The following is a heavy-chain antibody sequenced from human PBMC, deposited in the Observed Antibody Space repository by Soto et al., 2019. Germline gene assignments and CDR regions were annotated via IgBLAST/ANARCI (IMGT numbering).Heavy chain of an antibody. D-gene: IGHD2-15*01. CDR2: IIPIFGTA. V-gene: IGHV1-69*01. Sequence: QVQLVQSGAGVKKPGSSVKVSCKASGGTFSSYAISWVRQAPGQGLEWMGGIIPIFGTANYAQKFQGRVTITADESTSTAYMELSSLRSEDTAVYYCARKGGGGNTQYYYGMDVWGQGTTVTVSS. CDR3: ARKGGGGNTQYYYGMDV. CDR1: GGTFSSYA. J-gene: IGHJ6*02.